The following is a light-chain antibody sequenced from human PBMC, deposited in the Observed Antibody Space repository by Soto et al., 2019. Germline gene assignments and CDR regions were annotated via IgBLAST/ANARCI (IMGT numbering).Light chain of an antibody. CDR2: EVS. Sequence: QSVLTQPASASGSPGQSITISCTGTSSDIGSYKFVSWYQHHPGKAPKLMIYEVSKRPSGLSDRFSGSKSGNTASLTISGLRAEDEADYYCCSYAGSSIPVVFGGGTKLTVL. CDR1: SSDIGSYKF. J-gene: IGLJ2*01. CDR3: CSYAGSSIPVV. V-gene: IGLV2-23*02.